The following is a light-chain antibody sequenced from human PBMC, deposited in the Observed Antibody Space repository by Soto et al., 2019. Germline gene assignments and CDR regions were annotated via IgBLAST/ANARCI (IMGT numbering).Light chain of an antibody. V-gene: IGKV3-11*01. CDR1: QSVGSL. CDR3: QQRSNWHPIT. CDR2: DAS. J-gene: IGKJ5*01. Sequence: EILLTQSPGTLSLSAGERAILSCRASQSVGSLLAWYQHNPGQAPRLLIYDASNRATGIPASFSGSGSGTDFTLTISSLEPEDFAAYYCQQRSNWHPITFGQGTRLEIK.